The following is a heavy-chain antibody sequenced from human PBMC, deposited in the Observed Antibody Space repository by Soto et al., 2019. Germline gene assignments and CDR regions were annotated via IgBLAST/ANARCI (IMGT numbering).Heavy chain of an antibody. CDR3: ARGSKVDY. Sequence: SXTLSLTCAVYGGTLSGYYWSWIRQPPGKGLEWIGEINHSGSTNYNPSLKSRVTISVDTSKNQFSLKLSSVTAADTAVYYCARGSKVDYWGQGTLVTVSS. V-gene: IGHV4-34*01. CDR2: INHSGST. J-gene: IGHJ4*02. CDR1: GGTLSGYY.